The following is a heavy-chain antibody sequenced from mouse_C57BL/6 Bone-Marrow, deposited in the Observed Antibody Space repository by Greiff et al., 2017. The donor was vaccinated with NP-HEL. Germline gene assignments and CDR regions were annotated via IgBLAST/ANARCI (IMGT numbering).Heavy chain of an antibody. CDR3: ASYNYGMSPYYFDY. Sequence: VQLQQSVAELVRPGASVKLSCTASGFNIKNTYMHWVKQRPEQGLEWIGRIDPANGNTKYAPKFQGKATLTADTSSNTAYLQLSSLTSEDTAIDYCASYNYGMSPYYFDYWGQGTTLTVSS. CDR1: GFNIKNTY. V-gene: IGHV14-3*01. CDR2: IDPANGNT. D-gene: IGHD1-1*01. J-gene: IGHJ2*01.